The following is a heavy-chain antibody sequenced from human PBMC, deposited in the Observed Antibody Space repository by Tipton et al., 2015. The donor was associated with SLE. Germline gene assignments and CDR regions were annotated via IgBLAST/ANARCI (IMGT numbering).Heavy chain of an antibody. V-gene: IGHV4-34*01. J-gene: IGHJ4*02. Sequence: TLSLTCAVYGGSFSGYYWSWIRQPPGKGLEWIGEINHSGSTNYNPSLKSRVTISVDTSKNQFSLKLSSVTAADTAVYYCARLGLNGLDYWGQGTLVAVSS. CDR3: ARLGLNGLDY. CDR2: INHSGST. D-gene: IGHD1-1*01. CDR1: GGSFSGYY.